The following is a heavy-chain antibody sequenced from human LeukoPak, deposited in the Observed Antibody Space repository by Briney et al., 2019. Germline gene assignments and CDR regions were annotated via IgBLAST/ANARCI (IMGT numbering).Heavy chain of an antibody. D-gene: IGHD1-26*01. CDR3: GKRLTSWELEY. CDR1: GFTFSNYG. Sequence: GSMRLSCAASGFTFSNYGMHWVRQAPGKGLEWVAVIWAGGTDKYYADSVKGRFTVSRDNSKNTLYLQMNSLTAEDTAVYYCGKRLTSWELEYWGQPTLPTVSS. J-gene: IGHJ4*01. V-gene: IGHV3-30*02. CDR2: IWAGGTDK.